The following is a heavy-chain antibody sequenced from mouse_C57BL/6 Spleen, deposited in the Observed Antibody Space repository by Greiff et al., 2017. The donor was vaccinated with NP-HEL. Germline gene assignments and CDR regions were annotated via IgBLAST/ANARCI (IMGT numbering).Heavy chain of an antibody. CDR2: IDPETGGT. Sequence: VQLQQSGAELVRPGASVTLSCKASGYTFTDYEMHWVKQTPVPGLEWIGAIDPETGGTAYNQTFQGKAILTADTSSSTAYMPLRSLTAEDSAVYYWTRCYGSSSYAMDYWGQGTSVTVSS. CDR1: GYTFTDYE. J-gene: IGHJ4*01. V-gene: IGHV1-15*01. CDR3: TRCYGSSSYAMDY. D-gene: IGHD1-1*01.